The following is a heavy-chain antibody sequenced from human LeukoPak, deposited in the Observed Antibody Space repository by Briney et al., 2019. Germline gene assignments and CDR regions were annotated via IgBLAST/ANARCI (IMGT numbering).Heavy chain of an antibody. D-gene: IGHD3-22*01. CDR1: GFTFSSYA. Sequence: PGASLRLSCAASGFTFSSYAMSWVRQAPGKGLEWASAISGSGGSTYYADSVKGRLTISRDNSKNTLYLQMNSLRAEDTAVYYCAKHRRYYDSSGYYSSYYFDYWGQGTLVTVSS. J-gene: IGHJ4*02. CDR3: AKHRRYYDSSGYYSSYYFDY. V-gene: IGHV3-23*01. CDR2: ISGSGGST.